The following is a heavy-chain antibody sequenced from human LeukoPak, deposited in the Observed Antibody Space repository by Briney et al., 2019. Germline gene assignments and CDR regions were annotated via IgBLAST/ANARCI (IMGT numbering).Heavy chain of an antibody. CDR2: ISGSGGST. J-gene: IGHJ3*02. CDR3: AREWKGYDAFDI. D-gene: IGHD1-1*01. CDR1: GFTFSSYV. Sequence: PGGSLRLSCAAPGFTFSSYVMTWVRQAPGKGLEWVSGISGSGGSTYYADSVKGRFTISRDNSKNTLYLQMNSLRAEDTAVYYCAREWKGYDAFDIWGQGTMVTVSS. V-gene: IGHV3-23*01.